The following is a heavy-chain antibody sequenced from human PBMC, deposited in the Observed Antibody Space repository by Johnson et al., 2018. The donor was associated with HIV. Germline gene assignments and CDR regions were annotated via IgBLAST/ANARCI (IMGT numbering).Heavy chain of an antibody. CDR1: GFTFSSYW. J-gene: IGHJ3*02. Sequence: VQLVESGGGLVQPGGSLRLSCATSGFTFSSYWMNWVRQAPGKGLEWVANIKQDGSEKYYVDSVKGRFTISRDNTKNSLYLQMNSLRAEDTALYYCAKDKGGSGWYLHAFDIWGQGTMVTVSS. D-gene: IGHD6-19*01. V-gene: IGHV3-7*03. CDR2: IKQDGSEK. CDR3: AKDKGGSGWYLHAFDI.